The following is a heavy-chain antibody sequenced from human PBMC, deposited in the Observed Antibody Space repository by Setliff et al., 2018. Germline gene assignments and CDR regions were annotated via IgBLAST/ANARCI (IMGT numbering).Heavy chain of an antibody. J-gene: IGHJ4*02. V-gene: IGHV4-61*09. D-gene: IGHD2-15*01. CDR2: IYTSWST. CDR3: ARENGYCSGGACYFMFDY. Sequence: PSETLSLTCSVSGGSISSRTYYWSWIRQPAGKGLEWIGHIYTSWSTNYNPSLKSRVTMSVDTTKNQFSLKLTSVTAADTAVYYCARENGYCSGGACYFMFDYWGQGTLVTVSS. CDR1: GGSISSRTYY.